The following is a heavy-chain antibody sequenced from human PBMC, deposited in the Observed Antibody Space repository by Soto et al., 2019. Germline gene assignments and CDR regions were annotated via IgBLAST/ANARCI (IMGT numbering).Heavy chain of an antibody. CDR3: ARSGYYDSSGYYYPFGDYFDY. CDR2: ISAYNGNT. Sequence: ASVKVSCKASGYTFTSYGISWVRQAPGQGLEWMGWISAYNGNTNYAQKLQGRVTMTTDTSTSTAYMELRSLRSDDTAVYYCARSGYYDSSGYYYPFGDYFDYWGQGTLVTVSS. V-gene: IGHV1-18*01. D-gene: IGHD3-22*01. CDR1: GYTFTSYG. J-gene: IGHJ4*02.